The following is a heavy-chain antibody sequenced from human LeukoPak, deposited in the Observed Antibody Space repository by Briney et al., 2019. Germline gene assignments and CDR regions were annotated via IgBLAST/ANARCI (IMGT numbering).Heavy chain of an antibody. Sequence: GGSLRLSCAASGFTFSSYAMSWVRQAPGKGLEWVSAISGSGGSTYYADSVKGRFTISRDNSKNTLYLQMNSLRAEDTAVYYCAKDPDFWSGSKRKFDYWGQGTLATVSS. V-gene: IGHV3-23*01. CDR2: ISGSGGST. CDR1: GFTFSSYA. J-gene: IGHJ4*02. CDR3: AKDPDFWSGSKRKFDY. D-gene: IGHD3-3*01.